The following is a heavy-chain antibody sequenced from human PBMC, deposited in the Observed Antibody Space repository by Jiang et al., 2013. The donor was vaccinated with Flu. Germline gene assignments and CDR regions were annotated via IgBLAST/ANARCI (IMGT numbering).Heavy chain of an antibody. J-gene: IGHJ4*02. CDR3: ARVRDGFHDH. Sequence: GAEVKKPGASVKVSCKASGYTFTSFGISWVRQAPGQGLEWMGWITTSNGNTHYVEKVQGRVTMTTDTSTSTAYMELRSLRSDDTAVYYCARVRDGFHDHWGQGTLVTVSS. CDR1: GYTFTSFG. CDR2: ITTSNGNT. V-gene: IGHV1-18*01. D-gene: IGHD5-24*01.